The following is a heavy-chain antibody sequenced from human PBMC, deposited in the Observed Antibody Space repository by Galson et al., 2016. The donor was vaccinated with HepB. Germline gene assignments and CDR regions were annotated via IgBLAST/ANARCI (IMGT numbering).Heavy chain of an antibody. CDR3: ARANSGWVAYDL. D-gene: IGHD6-19*01. Sequence: SLRLSCAASGFTFSSYAMNWVRQVSDKGLEWVAVVSGGSAYTYYADSVKGRFTIFRDNSKGTLYLQMNSLRVADTAVYYCARANSGWVAYDLCGQGTPVTVSS. J-gene: IGHJ4*02. CDR2: VSGGSAYT. V-gene: IGHV3-23*01. CDR1: GFTFSSYA.